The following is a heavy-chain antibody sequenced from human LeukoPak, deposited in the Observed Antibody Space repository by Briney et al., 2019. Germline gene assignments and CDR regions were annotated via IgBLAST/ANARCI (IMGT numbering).Heavy chain of an antibody. V-gene: IGHV4-61*05. Sequence: SETLSLTCNVSGDPLNDNLYYWGWIRQPPGEGLEWIGYIDHIGSTNYNPSLKSRVTISVDTSKNQFSLRLTSVTAADTAVYYCARRGGNGDWYFDLWGRGTLVTVSA. CDR2: IDHIGST. CDR3: ARRGGNGDWYFDL. CDR1: GDPLNDNLYY. D-gene: IGHD1-26*01. J-gene: IGHJ2*01.